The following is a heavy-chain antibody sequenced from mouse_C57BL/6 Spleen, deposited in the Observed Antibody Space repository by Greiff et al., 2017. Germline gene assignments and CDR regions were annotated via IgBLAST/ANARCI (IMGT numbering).Heavy chain of an antibody. J-gene: IGHJ4*01. CDR3: GIGDLAGTGARDY. D-gene: IGHD3-3*01. V-gene: IGHV1-9*01. CDR2: ILPGSGST. CDR1: GYTFTGYW. Sequence: QVKLLQSGAELMKPGASVKLSCKATGYTFTGYWIEWVKQRPGHGLEWIGEILPGSGSTNYNAKFKGKATFTADTSSNTACRQLSSLTTEDSAIYYWGIGDLAGTGARDYWGQGTSVTVAS.